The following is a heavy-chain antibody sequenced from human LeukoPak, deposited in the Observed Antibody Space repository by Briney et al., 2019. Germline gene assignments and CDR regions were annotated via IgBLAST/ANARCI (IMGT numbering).Heavy chain of an antibody. CDR1: GFTFRDFN. D-gene: IGHD4-17*01. CDR2: IYSGGST. Sequence: PGGSLRLSCVASGFTFRDFNMNWFRQPPGKGLEWVSVIYSGGSTYYADSVKGRFTISRDNSKNTLYLQMNSLRAEDTAVYYCASGLYGDLGFDYWGQGTLVTVSS. V-gene: IGHV3-66*01. CDR3: ASGLYGDLGFDY. J-gene: IGHJ4*02.